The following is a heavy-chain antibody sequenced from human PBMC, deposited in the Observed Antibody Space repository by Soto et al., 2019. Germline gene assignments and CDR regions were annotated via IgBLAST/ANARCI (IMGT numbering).Heavy chain of an antibody. Sequence: ASVKVSCKASGYTFTSYAMHWVRQAPGQRLEWMGWINAGNGNTRYSQKFQGRVTITRDTSASTAYMELSSLRSEDTAVYYCAAAKRVAVAGPPSTGESYGMDVSGQWNTVSVSS. V-gene: IGHV1-3*01. J-gene: IGHJ6*02. CDR3: AAAKRVAVAGPPSTGESYGMDV. D-gene: IGHD6-19*01. CDR2: INAGNGNT. CDR1: GYTFTSYA.